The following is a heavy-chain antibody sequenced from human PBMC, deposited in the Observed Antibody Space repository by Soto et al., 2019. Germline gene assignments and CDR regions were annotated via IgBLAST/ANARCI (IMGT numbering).Heavy chain of an antibody. CDR1: GFTFSDYY. CDR3: ARVGCNSSRCIYYFDF. CDR2: IDSSSIYT. J-gene: IGHJ4*02. Sequence: LRLSCAASGFTFSDYYMSWIRQAPGKGLEWVSYIDSSSIYTTYADSVRGRFTISRDNAKNSLYLQMNSLRAEDTAFYYCARVGCNSSRCIYYFDFWGQGTLVTVSS. D-gene: IGHD2-2*01. V-gene: IGHV3-11*05.